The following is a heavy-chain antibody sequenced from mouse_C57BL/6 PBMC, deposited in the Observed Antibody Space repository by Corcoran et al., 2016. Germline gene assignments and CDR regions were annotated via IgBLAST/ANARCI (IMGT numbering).Heavy chain of an antibody. Sequence: VTLKESGPGILQLSQNLSLTCYFYGFSLSTFGMGVGWIRQPSGKGLEWLAHIWWDDDKYYNPALKSRRTISKDTSKNQVFLKIANVDTADTATYYCARIGDDYPFAYWGQWTLVTVSA. J-gene: IGHJ3*01. CDR1: GFSLSTFGMG. V-gene: IGHV8-8*01. CDR2: IWWDDDK. CDR3: ARIGDDYPFAY. D-gene: IGHD2-4*01.